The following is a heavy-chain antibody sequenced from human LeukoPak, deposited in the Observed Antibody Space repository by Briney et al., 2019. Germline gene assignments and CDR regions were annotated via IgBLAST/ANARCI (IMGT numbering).Heavy chain of an antibody. CDR3: ARHVFGATVAAGSAQFAFDI. CDR2: IYYSGST. Sequence: PSETLSLTCTVSGGSISSYYWSWIRQPPGKGLEWIGYIYYSGSTNYNPSLKSRVTISVDTSKNQFSLKLSSVTAADTAVYYCARHVFGATVAAGSAQFAFDIWGQGTMVTVSS. V-gene: IGHV4-59*08. CDR1: GGSISSYY. D-gene: IGHD2-15*01. J-gene: IGHJ3*02.